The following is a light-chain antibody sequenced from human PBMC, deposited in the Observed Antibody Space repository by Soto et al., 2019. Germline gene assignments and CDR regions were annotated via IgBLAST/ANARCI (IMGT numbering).Light chain of an antibody. CDR3: QQYVNSPRT. CDR2: GSS. CDR1: QSVSSSY. J-gene: IGKJ4*01. V-gene: IGKV3-20*01. Sequence: EIVLTQSPGTLSLSPGERATLSCRASQSVSSSYLAWYQQKPGQAPRLLMYGSSNRATGIPDRFSGSGSGTDFTLTISRLEPEDFAVYYCQQYVNSPRTFGGGTKVEI.